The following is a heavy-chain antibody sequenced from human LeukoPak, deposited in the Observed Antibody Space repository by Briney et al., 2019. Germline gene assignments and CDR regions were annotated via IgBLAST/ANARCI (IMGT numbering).Heavy chain of an antibody. Sequence: PSDTLSLTGTVLGGSISSSYGSWSSQPAGKGLEWIGRIYTSGSTKNNPSLKGPVTMSVDTSKNQYSLNLSSLTAADTAVYYCARDFPIRSPYQLLSGNYYYYGMDVWGQGTTVTVSS. V-gene: IGHV4-4*07. CDR1: GGSISSSY. D-gene: IGHD2-2*01. CDR3: ARDFPIRSPYQLLSGNYYYYGMDV. J-gene: IGHJ6*02. CDR2: IYTSGST.